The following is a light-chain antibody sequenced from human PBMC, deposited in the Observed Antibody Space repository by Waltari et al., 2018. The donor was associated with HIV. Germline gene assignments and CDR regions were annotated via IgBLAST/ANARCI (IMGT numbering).Light chain of an antibody. CDR3: CSYAGSSTHV. J-gene: IGLJ1*01. CDR2: EVS. V-gene: IGLV2-23*02. CDR1: RSDVGTYNV. Sequence: QSALTQPASVSGSPGQSITISCTGTRSDVGTYNVLYWYQQHPGKAPKLMIYEVSKRPSGVSNRFSGSKSGNTASLTISGLQAEDEADYYCCSYAGSSTHVFGTGTKVTVL.